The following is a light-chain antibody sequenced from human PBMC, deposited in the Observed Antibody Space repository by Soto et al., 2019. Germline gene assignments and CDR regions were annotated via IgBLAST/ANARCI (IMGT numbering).Light chain of an antibody. CDR1: QPISRY. CDR2: AAS. Sequence: DIQMTQSPSSLSASVGDRVTITCRASQPISRYLNWYQHEPGKAPKLLIYAASSLQSGVPSRFSGSGYGTQFALIISRLQPEDFATYYCQQSYSTPITFGQGTRLEIK. V-gene: IGKV1-39*01. J-gene: IGKJ5*01. CDR3: QQSYSTPIT.